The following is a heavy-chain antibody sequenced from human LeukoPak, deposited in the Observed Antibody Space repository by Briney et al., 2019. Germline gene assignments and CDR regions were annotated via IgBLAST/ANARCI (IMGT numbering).Heavy chain of an antibody. Sequence: GGSLRLSCAASGFTFSSYAMHWVRQAPGKGLEWVAVISYDGSNKYYADSVKGRFTISRDNAKNSLYLQMNSLRAEDTAVYYCARDRIGGGSFDYWGQGTLVTVSS. CDR2: ISYDGSNK. V-gene: IGHV3-30-3*01. CDR1: GFTFSSYA. D-gene: IGHD2/OR15-2a*01. J-gene: IGHJ4*02. CDR3: ARDRIGGGSFDY.